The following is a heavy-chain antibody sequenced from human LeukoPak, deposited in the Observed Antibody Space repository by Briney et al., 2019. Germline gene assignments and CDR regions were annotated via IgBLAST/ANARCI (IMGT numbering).Heavy chain of an antibody. V-gene: IGHV3-30*18. Sequence: GGSLRLSCAASGFTFSSYGMHWVRQAPGKGLEWVAVISYDGSDKYYADSVKGRFTISRDNSKNTLYLQMNSLRAEDTAVYYCAKGIAGAAVAGTRWGQGTLVTVSS. J-gene: IGHJ4*02. CDR2: ISYDGSDK. CDR1: GFTFSSYG. D-gene: IGHD6-19*01. CDR3: AKGIAGAAVAGTR.